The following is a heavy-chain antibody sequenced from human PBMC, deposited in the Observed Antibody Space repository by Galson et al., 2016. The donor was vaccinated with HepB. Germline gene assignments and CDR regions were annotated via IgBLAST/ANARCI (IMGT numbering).Heavy chain of an antibody. CDR3: ATPLVESGATFSHPYKLPAFVM. CDR1: GFTFSSYT. CDR2: ISRIRTNI. V-gene: IGHV3-21*01. J-gene: IGHJ3*02. D-gene: IGHD2-2*01. Sequence: SLRLSCAASGFTFSSYTMSWVRQFPGKGLEWVSSISRIRTNIYYADSVKGRFTISRDNARNSLYLQMNSLRVEDTAVYYCATPLVESGATFSHPYKLPAFVMWGQGTIVTVSS.